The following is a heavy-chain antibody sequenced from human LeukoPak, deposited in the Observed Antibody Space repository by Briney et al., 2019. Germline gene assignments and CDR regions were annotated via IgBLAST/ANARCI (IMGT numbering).Heavy chain of an antibody. V-gene: IGHV3-7*01. Sequence: GSEKYYVDSVKGRFTISRDNAKNSLYLQMNSLRAEDTAVYYCARVEHIVVVTAIRAVAFDIWGQGTMVTVSS. CDR2: GSEK. J-gene: IGHJ3*02. D-gene: IGHD2-21*02. CDR3: ARVEHIVVVTAIRAVAFDI.